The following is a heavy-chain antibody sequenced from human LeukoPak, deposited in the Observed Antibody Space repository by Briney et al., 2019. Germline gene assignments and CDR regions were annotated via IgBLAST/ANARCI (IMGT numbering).Heavy chain of an antibody. D-gene: IGHD3-3*01. V-gene: IGHV4-39*07. CDR1: GGSISSSSYY. CDR3: ARSVNFFNAFDI. Sequence: PSETLSLTCTVSGGSISSSSYYWGWIRQPPGKGLEWIGSIYYSGSTYYNPSLKSRVSISVDRSKNQFSLNLSSVTAADTAVYYCARSVNFFNAFDIWGHGTMVTVSS. J-gene: IGHJ3*02. CDR2: IYYSGST.